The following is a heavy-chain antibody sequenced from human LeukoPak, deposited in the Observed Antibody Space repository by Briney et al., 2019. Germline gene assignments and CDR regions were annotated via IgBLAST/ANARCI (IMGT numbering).Heavy chain of an antibody. CDR3: ARDFWSDGGGFDI. D-gene: IGHD2-15*01. CDR1: GFTFSSYG. Sequence: PGGSLRLSCAASGFTFSSYGMHWVRQAPGKGLEWVAFIRYDGSNKYYADSVKGRFTISRDNSKNTLYLQMNSLRAEDTAVYYCARDFWSDGGGFDIWGQGTMVTVSS. J-gene: IGHJ3*02. V-gene: IGHV3-30*02. CDR2: IRYDGSNK.